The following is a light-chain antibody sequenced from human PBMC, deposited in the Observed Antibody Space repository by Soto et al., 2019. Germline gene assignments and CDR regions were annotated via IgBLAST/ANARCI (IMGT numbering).Light chain of an antibody. CDR1: QSVSSY. CDR3: QQYNNWPRWA. Sequence: MTQSPSTLSASVGERATLSCRASQSVSSYLAWYQQKPGQAPRLLIYGASTRATGSPARFSGSGSGTEFTLTISSLQSEDFAVYYCQQYNNWPRWAFGQGTKVDIK. CDR2: GAS. J-gene: IGKJ1*01. V-gene: IGKV3-15*01.